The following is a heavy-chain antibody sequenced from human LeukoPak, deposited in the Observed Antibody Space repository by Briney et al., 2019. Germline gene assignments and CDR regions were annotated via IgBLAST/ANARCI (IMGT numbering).Heavy chain of an antibody. CDR1: GFTFSSYG. J-gene: IGHJ4*02. D-gene: IGHD5-18*01. Sequence: PGGSLRLSCAASGFTFSSYGMHWVRQAPGKGLEWVAVIWYDGSNKYYADSVKGRFTISRDNSKNTLYLQMNSLRAEDTAVYYCAREGSAELWLTLDYWGQGTLVTVSS. CDR3: AREGSAELWLTLDY. V-gene: IGHV3-33*01. CDR2: IWYDGSNK.